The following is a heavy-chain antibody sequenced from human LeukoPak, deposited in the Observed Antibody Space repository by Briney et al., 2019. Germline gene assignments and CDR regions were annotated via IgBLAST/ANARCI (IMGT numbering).Heavy chain of an antibody. D-gene: IGHD5-12*01. CDR1: GGSISSYY. CDR2: IYYSGST. CDR3: ARAEYGGYSMDFDY. J-gene: IGHJ4*02. V-gene: IGHV4-59*01. Sequence: SETLSLTCTVSGGSISSYYWSWIRQPPGKGPEWIGYIYYSGSTNYNPSLKSRVTISVDTSKNQFSLKLSSVTAADTAVYYCARAEYGGYSMDFDYWGQGTLVTVSS.